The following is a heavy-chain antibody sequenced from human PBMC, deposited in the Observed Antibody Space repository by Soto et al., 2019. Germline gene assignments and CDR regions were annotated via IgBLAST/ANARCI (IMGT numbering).Heavy chain of an antibody. J-gene: IGHJ6*02. Sequence: PACSPRLSCAACGVSFNSYDSNCALTAPGKGLDWVSYISSSGSTIYYADSVKGRFTISRDNAKNSLYLQMNSLRAEDTAVYYCARALLGEGSSTSCYTALYYYRMDGLGHGTTVPVSS. D-gene: IGHD2-2*02. V-gene: IGHV3-48*03. CDR2: ISSSGSTI. CDR3: ARALLGEGSSTSCYTALYYYRMDG. CDR1: GVSFNSYD.